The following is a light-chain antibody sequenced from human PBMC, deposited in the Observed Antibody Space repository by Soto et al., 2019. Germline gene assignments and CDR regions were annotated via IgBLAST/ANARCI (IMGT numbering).Light chain of an antibody. CDR1: QIVRSTY. Sequence: EIVLTQSPGTLSLSPGEGATLSCRASQIVRSTYLAWFQQKPGQAPRLLIYGASTRATGIPDRFSGSGSGTDFTLTISGLEPKDFALYYCQQYDITPPNTFXGGTKVDIK. CDR3: QQYDITPPNT. CDR2: GAS. V-gene: IGKV3-20*01. J-gene: IGKJ4*01.